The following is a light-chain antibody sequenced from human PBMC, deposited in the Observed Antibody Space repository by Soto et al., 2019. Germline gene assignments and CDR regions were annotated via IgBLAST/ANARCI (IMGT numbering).Light chain of an antibody. CDR2: GAS. J-gene: IGKJ3*01. V-gene: IGKV1-27*01. Sequence: DIQMTQSPSSLSAFVGDRVTITCRATQGISNYVAWYQQKPGKVPKLLIYGASTLQSGVPSRYSGSGSGTDFTLTISSLQPEDVATHYCQNYNSVSHSTFGPGTKVDIK. CDR3: QNYNSVSHST. CDR1: QGISNY.